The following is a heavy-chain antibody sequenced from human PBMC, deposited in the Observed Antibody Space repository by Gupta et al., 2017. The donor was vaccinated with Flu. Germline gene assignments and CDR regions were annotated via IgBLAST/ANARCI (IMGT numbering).Heavy chain of an antibody. CDR3: ARDLLAYCGGDCSVRI. J-gene: IGHJ4*02. Sequence: FSISWVRQATGKGLEWMGWISTYNGNTNHAQKFQGRVTMTTDTSTSTAYMELRSLRSDDTAMYYCARDLLAYCGGDCSVRIWGQVTLVTVSS. CDR1: FS. CDR2: ISTYNGNT. D-gene: IGHD2-21*02. V-gene: IGHV1-18*01.